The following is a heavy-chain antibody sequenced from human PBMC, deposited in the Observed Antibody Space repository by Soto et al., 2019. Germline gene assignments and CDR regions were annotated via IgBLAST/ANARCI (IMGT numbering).Heavy chain of an antibody. CDR2: MSYDGSK. J-gene: IGHJ6*02. CDR3: AKDFTPWFGDYFSYYYGMDV. Sequence: QVQLVESGGGVVQPGRSLRLSCAAAGFTFSSYGMHWVRQAPGTGLEWVAVMSYDGSKYYADTVKGRFTISRDNSKNTLYLQINSLRPEDTAVYYCAKDFTPWFGDYFSYYYGMDVWGQGTTVTVSS. V-gene: IGHV3-30*18. D-gene: IGHD4-17*01. CDR1: GFTFSSYG.